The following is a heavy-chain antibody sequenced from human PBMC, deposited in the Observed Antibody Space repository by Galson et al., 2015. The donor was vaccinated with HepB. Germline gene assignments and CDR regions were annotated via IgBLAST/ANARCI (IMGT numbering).Heavy chain of an antibody. V-gene: IGHV4-34*01. CDR2: INHTGST. CDR1: GGSFSAYY. D-gene: IGHD6-6*01. Sequence: LSLTCAVYGGSFSAYYWSWIRQPPGKGLEWIGEINHTGSTNYNPSLKSRVTMSLHTSKNQFSLKLRTVTAADTAVYYCARAPLYSGSSVIDYWGQGTLVTVSS. CDR3: ARAPLYSGSSVIDY. J-gene: IGHJ4*02.